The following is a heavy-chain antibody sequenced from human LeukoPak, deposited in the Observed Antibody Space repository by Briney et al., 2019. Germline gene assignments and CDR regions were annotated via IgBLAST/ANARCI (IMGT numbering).Heavy chain of an antibody. CDR3: ARDGTVTTFAHYCCGMDV. Sequence: PGGSLRLSCAASGFTVSSNYMSWVRQAPGKGLEWASVIYSGGSTYYADSVKGRFTNARDNSKNTLYLQMNSLRAEDTAVYYCARDGTVTTFAHYCCGMDVWGQGTTVTVSS. CDR2: IYSGGST. V-gene: IGHV3-66*01. J-gene: IGHJ6*02. CDR1: GFTVSSNY. D-gene: IGHD4-17*01.